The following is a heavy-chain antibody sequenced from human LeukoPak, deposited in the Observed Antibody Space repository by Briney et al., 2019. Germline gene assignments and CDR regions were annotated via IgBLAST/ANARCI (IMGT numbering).Heavy chain of an antibody. V-gene: IGHV4-59*06. CDR3: AGWDCSSTSCYDYYYYYGMDV. CDR1: GGSISSYY. Sequence: PSETLSLTCTVSGGSISSYYWSWIRQHPGKGLEWIGYIYYSGSTYYNPSLKSRVTISVDTSKNQFSLKLSSVTAADTAVYYCAGWDCSSTSCYDYYYYYGMDVWGQGTTVTVSS. J-gene: IGHJ6*02. CDR2: IYYSGST. D-gene: IGHD2-2*01.